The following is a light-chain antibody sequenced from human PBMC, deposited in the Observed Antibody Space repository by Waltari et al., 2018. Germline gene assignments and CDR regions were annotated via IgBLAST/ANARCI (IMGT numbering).Light chain of an antibody. Sequence: DIVMTQSPDSLAVSLGERATINCKSSQSVLFTPTNKNYLAWYQQKPRQPPKLLIYWASTRESGVPDRFSGSVSGTDFTLTISSLQAEDVAVYYCQQYQRFPWTFGQGTKVEIK. V-gene: IGKV4-1*01. CDR1: QSVLFTPTNKNY. J-gene: IGKJ1*01. CDR2: WAS. CDR3: QQYQRFPWT.